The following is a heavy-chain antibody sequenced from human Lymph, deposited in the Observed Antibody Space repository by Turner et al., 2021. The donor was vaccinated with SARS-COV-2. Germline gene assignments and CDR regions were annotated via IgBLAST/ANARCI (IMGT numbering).Heavy chain of an antibody. Sequence: EVQLVESGGGLVQPGRSLRLSCAASGFTFDDYAMHWVRQAPGKGLEWVSGINWSGGSIAYADSVKGRFTISRDNPKNSLYLQMNSLRAEDTAFYYCAKDLAGTYYSSFDYGGQGTLVTVSS. CDR2: INWSGGSI. CDR1: GFTFDDYA. CDR3: AKDLAGTYYSSFDY. V-gene: IGHV3-9*01. D-gene: IGHD1-26*01. J-gene: IGHJ4*02.